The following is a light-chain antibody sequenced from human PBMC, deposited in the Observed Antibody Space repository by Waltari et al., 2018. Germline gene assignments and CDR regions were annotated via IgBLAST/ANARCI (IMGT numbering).Light chain of an antibody. CDR2: GAS. CDR1: QSVLNSSNNKNS. J-gene: IGKJ2*01. CDR3: QHYYRAPHT. Sequence: DIVMTQSPDSLAVYLGERATITCKSSQSVLNSSNNKNSLAWYQQKPGQSPKLLIYGASTPGAGGPYRFSGSGSGTAFTLTISSLQAEDVAIYYCQHYYRAPHTFGQGTKLEIK. V-gene: IGKV4-1*01.